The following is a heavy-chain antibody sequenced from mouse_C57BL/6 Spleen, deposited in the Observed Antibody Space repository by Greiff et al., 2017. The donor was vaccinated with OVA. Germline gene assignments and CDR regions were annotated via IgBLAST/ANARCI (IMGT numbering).Heavy chain of an antibody. Sequence: VQLQQSGPELVKPGASVKISCKASGYAFSSSWMNWVKQRPGQGLEWIGRIYPGDGDTNYNGKFKGKATLTADKSSSTAYMQLSSLTSEDSAVFFCARGGDYYGSRSFAYWGQGTLVTVSA. CDR2: IYPGDGDT. CDR3: ARGGDYYGSRSFAY. J-gene: IGHJ3*01. D-gene: IGHD1-1*01. V-gene: IGHV1-82*01. CDR1: GYAFSSSW.